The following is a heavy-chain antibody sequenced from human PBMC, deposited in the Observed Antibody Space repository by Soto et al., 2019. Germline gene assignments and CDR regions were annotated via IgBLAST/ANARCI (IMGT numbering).Heavy chain of an antibody. V-gene: IGHV4-39*01. CDR3: ASLQVPGNFDY. D-gene: IGHD6-13*01. J-gene: IGHJ4*02. Sequence: SETLSLTCTVSGGSIRSSNYYWAWVRQPPGKGLEWIANIYYSGDTYFHPSLRSRLTVSVDMSKNQFSLKLSSLTAADTAMYYCASLQVPGNFDYWGQGTLVTVSS. CDR2: IYYSGDT. CDR1: GGSIRSSNYY.